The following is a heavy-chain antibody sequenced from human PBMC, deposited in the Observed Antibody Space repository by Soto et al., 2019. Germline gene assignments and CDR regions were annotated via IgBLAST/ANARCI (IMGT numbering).Heavy chain of an antibody. D-gene: IGHD6-6*01. Sequence: EVQLVESGGGLVKPGGSLRLSCAASGFTFSSYSMNWVRQAPGKGLEWVSSISSSSSYIYYADSVKGRFTISRDNSKNTLYLQMNSLRAEDTAVYYCAKVRAARPVERFDYWGQGTLVTVSS. V-gene: IGHV3-21*04. CDR2: ISSSSSYI. CDR3: AKVRAARPVERFDY. CDR1: GFTFSSYS. J-gene: IGHJ4*02.